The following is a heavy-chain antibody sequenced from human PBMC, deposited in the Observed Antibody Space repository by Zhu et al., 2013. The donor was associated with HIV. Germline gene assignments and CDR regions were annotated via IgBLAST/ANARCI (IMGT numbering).Heavy chain of an antibody. CDR1: GGTFSSYA. J-gene: IGHJ4*02. Sequence: QVQLVQSGAEVKKPGSSVKVSCKASGGTFSSYAISWVRQAPGQGLEWMGGIIPIFGTANYAQKFQGRVTITADESTSTAYMELSSLRSEDTAVYYCARGLLGYCSSTSCYGVDYWGQGTLVTVSS. V-gene: IGHV1-69*01. D-gene: IGHD2-2*01. CDR3: ARGLLGYCSSTSCYGVDY. CDR2: IIPIFGTA.